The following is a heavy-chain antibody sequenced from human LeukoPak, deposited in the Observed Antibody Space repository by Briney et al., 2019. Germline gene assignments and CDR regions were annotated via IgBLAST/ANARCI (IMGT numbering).Heavy chain of an antibody. CDR1: GGSISSSSYY. CDR2: IYYSGST. V-gene: IGHV4-39*07. Sequence: SETLSLTCTVSGGSISSSSYYWGWIRQPPGKGLEWIGRIYYSGSTYYNPSLKSRVTISVDTSKNQFSLKLSSVTAADTAVYYCASCVPAAMPRRSYYYYYMDVWGKGTTVTVSS. D-gene: IGHD2-2*01. J-gene: IGHJ6*03. CDR3: ASCVPAAMPRRSYYYYYMDV.